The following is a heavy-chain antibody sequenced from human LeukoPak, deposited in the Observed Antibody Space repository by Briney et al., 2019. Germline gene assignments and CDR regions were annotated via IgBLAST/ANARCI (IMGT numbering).Heavy chain of an antibody. Sequence: SETLSLTCTVSGGSISSWSYFWGWIRQPPGKGLEWIGTIDYSGSTYHNPSLKSRVSISVDTSKNQFSLKVSSVTAADTAMYYCARRSGSGDSRRPFDYWGQGTLVTVSP. J-gene: IGHJ4*02. CDR2: IDYSGST. CDR1: GGSISSWSYF. CDR3: ARRSGSGDSRRPFDY. V-gene: IGHV4-39*01. D-gene: IGHD4-17*01.